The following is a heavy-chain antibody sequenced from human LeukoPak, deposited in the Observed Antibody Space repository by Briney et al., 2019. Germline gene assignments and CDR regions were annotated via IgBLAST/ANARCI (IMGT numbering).Heavy chain of an antibody. CDR2: INHSGST. J-gene: IGHJ5*02. Sequence: PSDTLSLTCAVSRYSISSSNWWGWIRQPPGKGLEWIGEINHSGSTNYKPSLKSRVTISVDMSKNQFSLKLSSVTAADTAVYYCARGRWGSVRGASQRWFDPWGQGTLVTVSS. CDR3: ARGRWGSVRGASQRWFDP. V-gene: IGHV4-4*02. CDR1: RYSISSSNW. D-gene: IGHD3-10*01.